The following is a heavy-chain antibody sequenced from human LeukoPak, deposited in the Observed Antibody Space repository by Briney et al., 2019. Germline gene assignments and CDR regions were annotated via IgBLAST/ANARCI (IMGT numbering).Heavy chain of an antibody. J-gene: IGHJ4*02. D-gene: IGHD2-15*01. Sequence: GGSLRLSCAASGFTFSSYGMHWVRQAPGKGLEWVAVISYDGSDKYYADSVKGRYTISRDNAKNSLYLQMNSLRAEDTAVYYCARPPRYCSGGSCYWDYWGQGTLVTVSS. V-gene: IGHV3-33*05. CDR1: GFTFSSYG. CDR2: ISYDGSDK. CDR3: ARPPRYCSGGSCYWDY.